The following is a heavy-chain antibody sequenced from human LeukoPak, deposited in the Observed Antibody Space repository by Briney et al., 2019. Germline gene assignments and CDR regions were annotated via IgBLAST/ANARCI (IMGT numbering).Heavy chain of an antibody. D-gene: IGHD3-22*01. CDR2: INHSGSTS. CDR1: GESFSGYF. Sequence: SETLSLTCAVYGESFSGYFWNWIRQPPGKGLEWIGEINHSGSTSNHNPSLKSRVTMSVDTSKNQFSLKLSSVTAADTAVYYCAREAVWYYDSSWFDPWGQGTLVTVSS. V-gene: IGHV4-34*01. J-gene: IGHJ5*02. CDR3: AREAVWYYDSSWFDP.